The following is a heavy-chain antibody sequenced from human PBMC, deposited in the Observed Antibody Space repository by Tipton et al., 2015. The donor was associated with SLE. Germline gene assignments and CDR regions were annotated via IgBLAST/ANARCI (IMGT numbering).Heavy chain of an antibody. CDR2: IHYSGTT. J-gene: IGHJ4*02. V-gene: IGHV4-34*01. CDR3: ARREIGSGWYGPIDY. Sequence: GLVKPSETLSLTCAVYGGSFNGYYWNWIRQPPGKGLEWIGTIHYSGTTFYNPSLKSRVTMLVDTSKNQFSLKLTFVTAAYTAVYYCARREIGSGWYGPIDYWGQGTLVTVSS. D-gene: IGHD6-19*01. CDR1: GGSFNGYY.